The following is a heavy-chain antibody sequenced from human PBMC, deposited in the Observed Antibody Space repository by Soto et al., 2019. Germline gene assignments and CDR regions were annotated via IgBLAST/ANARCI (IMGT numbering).Heavy chain of an antibody. CDR1: GFTFSSYW. CDR3: AREPITIFGVVIPMDV. J-gene: IGHJ6*03. CDR2: IKQDGSEK. Sequence: GGSLRLSCAASGFTFSSYWMSWVRQAPGKGLEWVANIKQDGSEKYYVDSVKGRFTISRDNAKNSLYLQMNSLRAEDTAVYYCAREPITIFGVVIPMDVWGKGTTVTVSS. D-gene: IGHD3-3*01. V-gene: IGHV3-7*01.